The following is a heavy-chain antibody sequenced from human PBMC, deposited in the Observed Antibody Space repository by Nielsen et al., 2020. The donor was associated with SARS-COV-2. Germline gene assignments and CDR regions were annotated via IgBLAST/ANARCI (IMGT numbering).Heavy chain of an antibody. J-gene: IGHJ4*02. Sequence: GSLRLSCTVSGGSISSSSYYWGWIRQPPGKGLEWIGSIYYSGSTYYNPSLKSRVTISVDTSKNQFSLKLSSVTAADTAVYYCASQSDYFDYWGQGTLVTVSS. CDR3: ASQSDYFDY. CDR2: IYYSGST. CDR1: GGSISSSSYY. V-gene: IGHV4-39*07.